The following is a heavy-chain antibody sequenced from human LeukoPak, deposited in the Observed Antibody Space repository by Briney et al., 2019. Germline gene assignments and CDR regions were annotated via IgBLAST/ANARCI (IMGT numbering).Heavy chain of an antibody. CDR2: ISPDSGGI. Sequence: ASVKVSCKASGYTFTGYYMHWVRQAPGQGLEWMGRISPDSGGINYAQKFQGRVTMTRDTSISTAYMELTRLTSDDTAVYYCARGAERGDYAGYWGQGTLVTVSS. J-gene: IGHJ4*02. CDR1: GYTFTGYY. CDR3: ARGAERGDYAGY. V-gene: IGHV1-2*06. D-gene: IGHD4-17*01.